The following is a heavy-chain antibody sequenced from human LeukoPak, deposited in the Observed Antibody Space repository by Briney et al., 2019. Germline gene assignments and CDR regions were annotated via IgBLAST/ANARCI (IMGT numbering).Heavy chain of an antibody. CDR1: GGTFSSYA. CDR3: ARDKARSYCGGDCYFNWFDP. CDR2: IIPILGIA. V-gene: IGHV1-69*04. Sequence: SVKVSCKASGGTFSSYAISWVRQAPGQGLEWMGRIIPILGIANYAQKFQGRVTITADNSTSTAYMELSSLRSEDTAVYYCARDKARSYCGGDCYFNWFDPWGQGTLVTVSS. J-gene: IGHJ5*02. D-gene: IGHD2-21*02.